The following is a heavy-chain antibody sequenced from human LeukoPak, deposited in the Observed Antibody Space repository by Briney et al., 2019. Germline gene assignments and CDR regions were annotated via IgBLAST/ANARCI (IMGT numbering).Heavy chain of an antibody. CDR3: ARDTSGYRRGSFDY. CDR2: VYYSGST. V-gene: IGHV4-59*12. Sequence: PSETLSLTCTVSGGSISTYYWSWIRQSPGKGLEWIGSVYYSGSTNYNPSLKSRVSISVDTSKNQFSLELSSVTAADTAVYYCARDTSGYRRGSFDYWGQGTLVTVSS. D-gene: IGHD3-22*01. CDR1: GGSISTYY. J-gene: IGHJ4*02.